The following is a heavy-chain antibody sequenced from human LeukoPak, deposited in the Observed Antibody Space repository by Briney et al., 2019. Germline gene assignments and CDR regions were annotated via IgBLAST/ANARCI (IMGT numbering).Heavy chain of an antibody. J-gene: IGHJ4*02. CDR2: IYTSGIT. Sequence: SETLSLTCTVSGGSISSYYWSWIRQPARKGLEWLGRIYTSGITNYNHSRKSRVTMSVYTSKNQFSLKLSSVTAADTAVYYCARGSGYSGSYEFDYWGQGTLVTVSS. CDR1: GGSISSYY. V-gene: IGHV4-4*07. CDR3: ARGSGYSGSYEFDY. D-gene: IGHD1-26*01.